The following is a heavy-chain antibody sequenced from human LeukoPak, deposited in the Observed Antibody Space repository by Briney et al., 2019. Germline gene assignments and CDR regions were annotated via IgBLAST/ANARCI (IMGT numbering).Heavy chain of an antibody. D-gene: IGHD3-22*01. CDR1: GGSVSSSSYY. CDR2: IYYSGNT. V-gene: IGHV4-39*01. Sequence: SETLSLTCTVSGGSVSSSSYYWGWIRQPPGKGLEWIGSIYYSGNTYFNPSLKSRVTISVDTSKNQFALKLSSVTAADTAFFCCARHSNGYFDYWGQGTLVTVSS. J-gene: IGHJ4*02. CDR3: ARHSNGYFDY.